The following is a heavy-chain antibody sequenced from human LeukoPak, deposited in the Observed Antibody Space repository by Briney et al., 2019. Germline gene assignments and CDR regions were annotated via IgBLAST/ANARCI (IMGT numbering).Heavy chain of an antibody. D-gene: IGHD2-15*01. CDR2: IYYSGST. Sequence: SQTLSLTCTVSGGSISSGRYYWSWIRQHPGKGLGWIGYIYYSGSTYYNPSLKSRVTISVETSKNQFSLRVNSVTSADTAIYYCARQSSLFYKKDNQWYNWFDSWGQGTLVTVPS. CDR3: ARQSSLFYKKDNQWYNWFDS. CDR1: GGSISSGRYY. J-gene: IGHJ5*01. V-gene: IGHV4-31*03.